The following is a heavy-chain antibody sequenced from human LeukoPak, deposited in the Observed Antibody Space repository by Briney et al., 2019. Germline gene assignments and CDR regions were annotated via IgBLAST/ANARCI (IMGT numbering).Heavy chain of an antibody. Sequence: SETLSLTCTVSGGSISSFYWNWIRQPAGKGLEWIGRIYTSGSTNYNPSLKSRVTMLVDTSRTQFSLKLSSVTAADTAVYYCARGTPPYTSSPFDYWGQGTLVTVSS. CDR1: GGSISSFY. V-gene: IGHV4-4*07. CDR2: IYTSGST. J-gene: IGHJ4*02. D-gene: IGHD6-13*01. CDR3: ARGTPPYTSSPFDY.